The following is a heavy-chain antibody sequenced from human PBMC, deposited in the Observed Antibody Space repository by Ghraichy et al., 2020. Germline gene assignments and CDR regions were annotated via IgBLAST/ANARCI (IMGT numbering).Heavy chain of an antibody. V-gene: IGHV4-59*08. J-gene: IGHJ4*02. CDR2: IYYTGRT. Sequence: SETLSLTCTVSDDSISGYYWSWIRQPPGKGLEWIGSIYYTGRTKYNPSLKSRVTMSVDPSKNQFSLSLSSVTAADTAVFYCAIRDVSTAYYYWGQGTLVTVSS. CDR1: DDSISGYY. D-gene: IGHD2/OR15-2a*01. CDR3: AIRDVSTAYYY.